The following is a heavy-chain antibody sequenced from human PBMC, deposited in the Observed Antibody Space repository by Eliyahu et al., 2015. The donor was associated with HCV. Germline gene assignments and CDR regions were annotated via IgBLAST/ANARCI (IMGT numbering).Heavy chain of an antibody. V-gene: IGHV3-9*01. CDR3: AKGLGAAYPPHDAFDV. CDR1: GFTFDDYA. Sequence: EVQLVESGGGLVQPGRSLRLSCTASGFTFDDYAMHWVRQAPGKGLEWVSGISWNSDTIDYADSVKGRFTTSRNNAENSLFLQIDSLRVEDTAFYFCAKGLGAAYPPHDAFDVWGQGTMVTVST. CDR2: ISWNSDTI. J-gene: IGHJ3*01. D-gene: IGHD1-26*01.